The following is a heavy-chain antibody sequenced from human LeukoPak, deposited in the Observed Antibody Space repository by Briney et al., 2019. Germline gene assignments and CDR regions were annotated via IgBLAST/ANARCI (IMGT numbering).Heavy chain of an antibody. J-gene: IGHJ3*02. CDR2: IYPGDSDT. CDR3: GRRLRTTVTTRAFDI. D-gene: IGHD4-11*01. CDR1: GYSFTSYW. V-gene: IGHV5-51*01. Sequence: PGGSLRLSCKGSGYSFTSYWIGWVRQMPGKGLEWMGIIYPGDSDTRYSPSFQGQVTISADKSISTAYLQWSSLKASDTAMYYCGRRLRTTVTTRAFDIWGQGTMVTVSS.